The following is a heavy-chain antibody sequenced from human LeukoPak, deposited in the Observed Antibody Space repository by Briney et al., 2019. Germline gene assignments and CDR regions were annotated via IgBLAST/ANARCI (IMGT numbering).Heavy chain of an antibody. CDR1: GFTFSSYG. V-gene: IGHV3-30*18. CDR3: AKGRYSSGWYYFDY. Sequence: PGGSLRLSCAASGFTFSSYGMPWVRQAPVKGLEWVAVISYDGSNKYYADSVKGRFTISRDNSKNTLYLQMNSLRAEDTAVYYCAKGRYSSGWYYFDYWGQGTLVTVSS. D-gene: IGHD6-19*01. CDR2: ISYDGSNK. J-gene: IGHJ4*02.